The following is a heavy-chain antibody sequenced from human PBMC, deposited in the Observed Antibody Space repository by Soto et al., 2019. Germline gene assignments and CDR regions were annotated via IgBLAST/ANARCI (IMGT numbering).Heavy chain of an antibody. CDR1: GGTFSSYA. CDR2: IIPIFGTA. D-gene: IGHD1-1*01. V-gene: IGHV1-69*13. J-gene: IGHJ6*02. Sequence: SVKVSCKASGGTFSSYAISWVRQAPGQGLERMGGIIPIFGTANYAQKFQGRVTITADESTSTAYMELSSLRSEDTAVYYCARGSATTGLDYYYYYGMDVWGQGTTVTVSS. CDR3: ARGSATTGLDYYYYYGMDV.